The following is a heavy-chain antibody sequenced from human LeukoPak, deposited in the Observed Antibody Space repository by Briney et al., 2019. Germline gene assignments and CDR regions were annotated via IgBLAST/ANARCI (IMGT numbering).Heavy chain of an antibody. Sequence: SETLSLTCTVSGGSISSYYWSWIRQPPGKGLEWIGYIYYSGSTNYNPSLKSRVTISVDTSKNQFSLKLSSVTAADTAVYYCAREAGYYYDSSGYPGGFDYWGQGTLVTVSS. J-gene: IGHJ4*02. CDR1: GGSISSYY. CDR3: AREAGYYYDSSGYPGGFDY. D-gene: IGHD3-22*01. CDR2: IYYSGST. V-gene: IGHV4-59*01.